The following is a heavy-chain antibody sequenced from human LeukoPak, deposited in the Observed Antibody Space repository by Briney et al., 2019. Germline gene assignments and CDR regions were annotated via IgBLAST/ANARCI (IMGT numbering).Heavy chain of an antibody. Sequence: PGRSLRLSCAASGFTFDDYAMHWVRQAPGKGLEWVSGISWNSGSIGYADSVKGRFTISRDNAKNSLYLQMNSLRAEDTAVYYCARTRTGDYWGQGTLVTVSS. CDR1: GFTFDDYA. CDR2: ISWNSGSI. J-gene: IGHJ4*02. CDR3: ARTRTGDY. V-gene: IGHV3-9*01. D-gene: IGHD1-14*01.